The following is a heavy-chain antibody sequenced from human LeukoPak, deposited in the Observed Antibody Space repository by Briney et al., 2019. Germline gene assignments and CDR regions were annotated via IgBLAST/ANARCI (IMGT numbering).Heavy chain of an antibody. CDR1: GFTFSSYA. J-gene: IGHJ1*01. CDR3: ARMCGGDCEGKQS. CDR2: ISGSGGST. V-gene: IGHV3-23*01. Sequence: SGGSLRLSCAASGFTFSSYAMSWVRQVPGKGLEWVSTISGSGGSTFYADSVKGRFTISRDNSKNTLYLQMNSLRAEDTAVYYCARMCGGDCEGKQSWGRGTLVTV. D-gene: IGHD2-21*02.